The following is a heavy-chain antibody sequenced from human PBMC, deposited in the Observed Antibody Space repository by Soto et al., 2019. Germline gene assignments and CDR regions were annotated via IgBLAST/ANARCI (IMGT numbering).Heavy chain of an antibody. D-gene: IGHD6-19*01. J-gene: IGHJ5*02. CDR1: GFSLGTSGVV. CDR3: AKSGSSGWYGWFDP. V-gene: IGHV2-5*01. CDR2: IYWNDDK. Sequence: GSGPTLVNPTQTLTLTCIFSGFSLGTSGVVVGWIRQPPGKALELLGFIYWNDDKRYSPSLKSRLTITKVTSKNQVVLTMTNMDPVDTATYYCAKSGSSGWYGWFDPWGQGTMVTVSS.